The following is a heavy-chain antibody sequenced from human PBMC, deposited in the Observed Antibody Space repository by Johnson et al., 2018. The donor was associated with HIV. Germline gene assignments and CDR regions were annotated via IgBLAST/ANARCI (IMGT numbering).Heavy chain of an antibody. CDR2: IKSKTDGGTT. D-gene: IGHD3-10*01. V-gene: IGHV3-15*01. Sequence: MLLVESGGGVVQPGRSLRLSCAASGFTFSNAWMSWVRQAPGKGLEWVGRIKSKTDGGTTDYAAPVKGRFTISRDDSKNTLYLQMNSLKTEDTAVYYCTTMSALWFGDIHVFGDGFDIWGQGTMVTVSS. J-gene: IGHJ3*02. CDR3: TTMSALWFGDIHVFGDGFDI. CDR1: GFTFSNAW.